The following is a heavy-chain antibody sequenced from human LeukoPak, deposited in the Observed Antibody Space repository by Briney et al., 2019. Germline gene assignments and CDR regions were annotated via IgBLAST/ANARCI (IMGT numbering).Heavy chain of an antibody. Sequence: PGGSLRLSCAASGFTFSSYAMSWVRQAPGKGLEWVSAISGSGGSTYYADSVKGRFTISRGNSKNTLYLQMNSLRAEDTAVYYCAKGARVLLWFGEFPNWGQGTLVTVSS. CDR3: AKGARVLLWFGEFPN. CDR2: ISGSGGST. CDR1: GFTFSSYA. V-gene: IGHV3-23*01. J-gene: IGHJ4*02. D-gene: IGHD3-10*01.